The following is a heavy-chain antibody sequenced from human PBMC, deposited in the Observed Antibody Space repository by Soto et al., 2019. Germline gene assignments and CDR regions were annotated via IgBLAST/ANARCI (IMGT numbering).Heavy chain of an antibody. CDR2: ISAYNGNT. J-gene: IGHJ5*02. CDR1: GSTFTSYG. CDR3: ARVSPNWNDYP. Sequence: ASVTVSCKASGSTFTSYGISWVRQAPGQGLEWMGWISAYNGNTNYAQKLQGRVTMTTDTSTSTAYMELRSLRSDDTAVYYCARVSPNWNDYPWGQGTLVTVSS. V-gene: IGHV1-18*01. D-gene: IGHD1-20*01.